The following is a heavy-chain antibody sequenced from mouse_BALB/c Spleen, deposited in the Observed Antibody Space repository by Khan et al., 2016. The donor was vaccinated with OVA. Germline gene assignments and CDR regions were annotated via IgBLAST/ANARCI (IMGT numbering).Heavy chain of an antibody. Sequence: VQLQESAAELVRPGASVKLSCKTSGYIFTSYWIHWVKQRSGQGLEWIARIYPGTDTTNYNEKLKDKATLTADKSSSTAYMQLSSLKSEDTAVYVCASGEALYYIDYWGQGTTLTVSS. CDR3: ASGEALYYIDY. D-gene: IGHD3-2*02. J-gene: IGHJ2*01. CDR1: GYIFTSYW. V-gene: IGHV1S132*01. CDR2: IYPGTDTT.